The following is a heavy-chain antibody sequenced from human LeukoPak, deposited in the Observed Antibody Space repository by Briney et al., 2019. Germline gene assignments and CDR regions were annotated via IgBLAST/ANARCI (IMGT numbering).Heavy chain of an antibody. CDR2: ISAYNGNT. CDR3: ARDWSRFLVVVPAFLDHYHYYGMDV. CDR1: GYTFTSYG. Sequence: GASVKVSCKASGYTFTSYGISWVRQAPGQGLGWMGWISAYNGNTNYAQKLQGRVTMTTDTSTSTAYMELRSLRSDDTAVYYCARDWSRFLVVVPAFLDHYHYYGMDVWGQGTTVTVSS. D-gene: IGHD2-2*01. V-gene: IGHV1-18*01. J-gene: IGHJ6*02.